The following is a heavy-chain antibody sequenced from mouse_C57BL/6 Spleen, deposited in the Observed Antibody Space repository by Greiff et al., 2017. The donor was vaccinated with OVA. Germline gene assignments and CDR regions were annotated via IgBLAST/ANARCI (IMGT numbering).Heavy chain of an antibody. CDR2: INPNNGGT. CDR3: ASGEGAMDY. Sequence: VQLQQSGPELVKPGASVKIPCKASGYTFTDYNMDWVKQSHGKSLEWIGDINPNNGGTICNQKFKGKATLTVDKSSSTAYMELRSLTSEDTAVYYCASGEGAMDYWGQGTSVTVSS. D-gene: IGHD2-13*01. J-gene: IGHJ4*01. CDR1: GYTFTDYN. V-gene: IGHV1-18*01.